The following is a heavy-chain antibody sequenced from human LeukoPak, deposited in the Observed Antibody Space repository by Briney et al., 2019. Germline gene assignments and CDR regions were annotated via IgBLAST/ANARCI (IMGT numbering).Heavy chain of an antibody. CDR2: ISRSSSYI. V-gene: IGHV3-21*01. CDR3: ARVEESASFDP. J-gene: IGHJ5*02. D-gene: IGHD3-3*01. CDR1: GFTFSSYS. Sequence: GGSLRLSCAASGFTFSSYSMNWVRQAPGKGLEWVSSISRSSSYIYYADSVKGRFTISRDNAKNSLYLQMNSLRAEDTAVYYCARVEESASFDPWGQGTLVTVSS.